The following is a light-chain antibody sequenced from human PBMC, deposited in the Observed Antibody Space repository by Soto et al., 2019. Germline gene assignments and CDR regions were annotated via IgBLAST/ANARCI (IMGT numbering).Light chain of an antibody. CDR3: CSYATGSVSV. CDR1: SSDVGGYNY. V-gene: IGLV2-14*01. Sequence: QSALTQPASVSGSPGQSITLSCTGTSSDVGGYNYVSWYQQHPGKVPKLMMFDVSNRPSEVSSRFPGSKSGNAASRTTSGLQADDEADAFCCSYATGSVSVFGTGTKLTVL. CDR2: DVS. J-gene: IGLJ1*01.